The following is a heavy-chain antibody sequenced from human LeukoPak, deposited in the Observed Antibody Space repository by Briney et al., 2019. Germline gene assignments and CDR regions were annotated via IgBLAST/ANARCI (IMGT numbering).Heavy chain of an antibody. V-gene: IGHV3-7*01. Sequence: PGGSLRLSCAASGFTFSSYWMSWVRQAPGKGLEWVANIKQDGSEKYYVDSVKGRFTISRDNAKNSLYLQMNSLRAEDTAVYYCARGSSNYYDSSGFDYWGQGTLVTVSS. CDR2: IKQDGSEK. CDR1: GFTFSSYW. J-gene: IGHJ4*02. D-gene: IGHD3-22*01. CDR3: ARGSSNYYDSSGFDY.